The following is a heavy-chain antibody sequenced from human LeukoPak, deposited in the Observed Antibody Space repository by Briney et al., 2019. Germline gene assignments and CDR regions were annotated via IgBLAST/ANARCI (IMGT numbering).Heavy chain of an antibody. CDR2: LSFDGVNK. CDR1: GFTFSSYV. D-gene: IGHD3-3*01. J-gene: IGHJ4*02. Sequence: GGSLRLSCAASGFTFSSYVMHWVRQTPGKGLEWVAILSFDGVNKRYVDFVQGRFTVSRDNFKNTLYLQMDSLTAEDTAFYYCARDPGTIFDVLNFHFDVWGQGTLVTVSS. CDR3: ARDPGTIFDVLNFHFDV. V-gene: IGHV3-30-3*01.